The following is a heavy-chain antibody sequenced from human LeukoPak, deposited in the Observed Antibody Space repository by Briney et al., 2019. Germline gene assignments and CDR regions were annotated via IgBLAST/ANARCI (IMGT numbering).Heavy chain of an antibody. Sequence: PSETLSLTCTVSGGSISNYHWSWIRQPAGKGLEWIGQIHTSGSTNYNPPLKSRVSMSIDTPENQLSLTIRSVTAADTAVYYCARRDISSGWSFDRWGQGTLVTVSS. CDR1: GGSISNYH. J-gene: IGHJ4*02. D-gene: IGHD6-19*01. V-gene: IGHV4-4*07. CDR3: ARRDISSGWSFDR. CDR2: IHTSGST.